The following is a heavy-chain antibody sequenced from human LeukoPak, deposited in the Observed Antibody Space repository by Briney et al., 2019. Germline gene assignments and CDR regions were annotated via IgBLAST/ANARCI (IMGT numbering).Heavy chain of an antibody. Sequence: GGSLRLSCAASGFTFSSYEMNWVRQAPGKGLEWVSYISSSGSTIYYADSVKGRFTISRDNAKNSLYLQMNSLRAEDTAVYYCARDRKEYSSSYSHYWGQGTLVTVSS. D-gene: IGHD6-6*01. CDR1: GFTFSSYE. CDR3: ARDRKEYSSSYSHY. CDR2: ISSSGSTI. V-gene: IGHV3-48*03. J-gene: IGHJ4*02.